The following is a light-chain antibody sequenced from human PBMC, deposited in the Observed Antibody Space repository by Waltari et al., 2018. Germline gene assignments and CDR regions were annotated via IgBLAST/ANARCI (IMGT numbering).Light chain of an antibody. CDR2: KDS. V-gene: IGLV3-25*03. CDR3: QSADNSGTYVL. Sequence: SYELTQPPSVSVSTGQTARPTCFGDTLPKHYAYWSQQKPGQAPVLVIYKDSERPSGIPERFSGSSSGTTVTLTISGVQAEDEADYYCQSADNSGTYVLFGGGTKVTVL. CDR1: TLPKHY. J-gene: IGLJ3*02.